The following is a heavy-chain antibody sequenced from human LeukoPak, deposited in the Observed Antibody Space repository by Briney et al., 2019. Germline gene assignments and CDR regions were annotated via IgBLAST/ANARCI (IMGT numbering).Heavy chain of an antibody. CDR3: VRNMLRGFDY. D-gene: IGHD3-10*01. Sequence: GGSLRLSCAASGFTFSSNAMSWVRQAPGKGLEWVSGISSSGGSTYYADSVKGRFTISRGNSKNTLFLQMNSLRAEDTAVYYCVRNMLRGFDYWGQGTLVTVSS. CDR1: GFTFSSNA. V-gene: IGHV3-23*01. CDR2: ISSSGGST. J-gene: IGHJ4*02.